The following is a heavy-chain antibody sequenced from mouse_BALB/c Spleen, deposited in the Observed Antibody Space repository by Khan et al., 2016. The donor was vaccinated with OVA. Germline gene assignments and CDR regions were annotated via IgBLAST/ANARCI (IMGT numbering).Heavy chain of an antibody. Sequence: EVELVESGGGLVQPGGSRKLSCAASGFTFSGFGMHWVCQAPEKGLEWVAFISSDSNTIYYADTVKGRFTISRDNPKKTLFLQMTSLRSEDTAMYFCARTGYYYFDYWGQGTTLTVSS. CDR3: ARTGYYYFDY. CDR2: ISSDSNTI. D-gene: IGHD2-3*01. CDR1: GFTFSGFG. V-gene: IGHV5-17*02. J-gene: IGHJ2*01.